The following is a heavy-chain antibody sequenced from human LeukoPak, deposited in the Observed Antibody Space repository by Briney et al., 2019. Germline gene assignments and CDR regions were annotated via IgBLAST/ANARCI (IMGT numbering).Heavy chain of an antibody. Sequence: SQTLSLTCTVSGGSISSGDYYWSWIRQPPGKGLEWIGYIYYSGSTYYNPSLKSRVTISVDTSKNRFSLKLSSVTAADTAVYYCARASSTSSEFDYWGQGTLVTVSS. CDR1: GGSISSGDYY. CDR3: ARASSTSSEFDY. V-gene: IGHV4-30-4*08. J-gene: IGHJ4*02. D-gene: IGHD2-2*01. CDR2: IYYSGST.